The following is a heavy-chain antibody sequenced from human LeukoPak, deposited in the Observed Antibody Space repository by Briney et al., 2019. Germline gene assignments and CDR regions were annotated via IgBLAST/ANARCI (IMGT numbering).Heavy chain of an antibody. CDR1: GGSFGSYY. D-gene: IGHD4/OR15-4a*01. CDR2: IYSSGIT. J-gene: IGHJ5*02. CDR3: ARQGYSAYGGWFDP. V-gene: IGHV4-59*08. Sequence: SETLSLTCNVSGGSFGSYYWNWIRQSPGKGLEWIGYIYSSGITNYNPSLKTRVTISVGPSKNQFSLKLNSVTASDTAVYFCARQGYSAYGGWFDPWGQGIPVIVSS.